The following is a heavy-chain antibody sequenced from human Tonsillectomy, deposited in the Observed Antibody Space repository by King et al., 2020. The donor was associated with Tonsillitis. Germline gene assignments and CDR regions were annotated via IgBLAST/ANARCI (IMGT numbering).Heavy chain of an antibody. CDR3: ARDLGDGVPEVTHVAPFDY. CDR2: ISANSGGT. Sequence: QLVQSGAEVRKPGASVKVSCKASGYTFTGFYMHWVRQAPGQGLEWMGWISANSGGTKYAQKFQGRVTMTRDTSISTVFMDLTNLNSDDTAVYYCARDLGDGVPEVTHVAPFDYWGQGTLVTVSS. J-gene: IGHJ4*02. D-gene: IGHD2-15*01. CDR1: GYTFTGFY. V-gene: IGHV1-2*02.